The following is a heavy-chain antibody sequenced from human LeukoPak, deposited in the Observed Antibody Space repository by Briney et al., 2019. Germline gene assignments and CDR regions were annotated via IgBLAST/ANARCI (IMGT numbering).Heavy chain of an antibody. Sequence: GGSLRLSCTASGFTSSNYAMSWVRQAPGKGLKWVSSISNSGDTPYYADSVKGRFTISRDNAKNSLYLQMNSLRAEDTAVYYCARSYSSSWYVMDYWGQGTLVTVSS. V-gene: IGHV3-23*01. CDR1: GFTSSNYA. CDR3: ARSYSSSWYVMDY. CDR2: ISNSGDTP. D-gene: IGHD6-13*01. J-gene: IGHJ4*02.